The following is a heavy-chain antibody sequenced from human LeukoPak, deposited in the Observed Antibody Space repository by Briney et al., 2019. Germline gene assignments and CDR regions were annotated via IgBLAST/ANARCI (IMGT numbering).Heavy chain of an antibody. V-gene: IGHV3-7*01. CDR1: GFTFDDYA. J-gene: IGHJ4*02. CDR2: IKQDGSEK. D-gene: IGHD6-19*01. Sequence: GGSLRLSCAASGFTFDDYAMHWVRQAPGKGLEWVANIKQDGSEKYYVDSVKGRFTISRDNAKNSLYLQMNSLRAEDTAVYYCARSYSSGWFAFDYWGQGTLVTVSS. CDR3: ARSYSSGWFAFDY.